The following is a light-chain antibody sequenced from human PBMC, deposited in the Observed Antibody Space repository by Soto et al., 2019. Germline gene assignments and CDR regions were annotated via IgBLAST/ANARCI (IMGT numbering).Light chain of an antibody. V-gene: IGKV1-5*01. Sequence: DIPMTQSPSTLSASVGDRVTITCRASQSISSWLAWYQQKPGKAPKLLIYDASSLGSGVPSSFSGSGSGTEFTLTISSLQPDDFATYYCQHYNSYSYSFGQGTKLEIK. CDR2: DAS. CDR3: QHYNSYSYS. J-gene: IGKJ2*01. CDR1: QSISSW.